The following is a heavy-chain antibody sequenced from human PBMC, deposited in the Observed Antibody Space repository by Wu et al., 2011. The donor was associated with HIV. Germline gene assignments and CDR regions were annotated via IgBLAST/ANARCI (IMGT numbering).Heavy chain of an antibody. D-gene: IGHD3-22*01. J-gene: IGHJ6*02. V-gene: IGHV1-2*02. Sequence: GLEWMGWINPNSGGTNYAQKFQGRVTMTRDTSISTAYMEMRRLRSDDTAVYYCARDYYDNSGYYYYYYGMDVWGLGTTVTVSS. CDR2: INPNSGGT. CDR3: ARDYYDNSGYYYYYYGMDV.